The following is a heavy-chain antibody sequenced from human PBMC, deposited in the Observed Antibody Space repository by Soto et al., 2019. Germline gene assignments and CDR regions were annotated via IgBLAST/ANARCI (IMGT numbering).Heavy chain of an antibody. J-gene: IGHJ3*02. V-gene: IGHV5-51*03. Sequence: EVQLVQSGAEVKKPGESLKISCKGSGYSFTSYWIGWVRQTPGKGLEWMGIIYPGDSDTRYSPSFQGQVTISADKSISTAYLQWSSLKASDTAMYYCARGYDFWSGSTDAFDIWGQGTMVTVSS. CDR1: GYSFTSYW. CDR3: ARGYDFWSGSTDAFDI. D-gene: IGHD3-3*01. CDR2: IYPGDSDT.